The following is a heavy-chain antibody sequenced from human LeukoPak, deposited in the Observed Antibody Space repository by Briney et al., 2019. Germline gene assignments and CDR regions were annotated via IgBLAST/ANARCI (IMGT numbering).Heavy chain of an antibody. CDR1: GYSFTTYY. V-gene: IGHV5-51*01. CDR2: ISPGDSDA. CDR3: ARHYYFDY. Sequence: GESLKISCKGSGYSFTTYYIAWVRQLPGKGLEWMGFISPGDSDARYSPSFEGQVTISADKSINTAYLQWSSLKPSDTAMYNCARHYYFDYWGQGTLVTVPS. J-gene: IGHJ4*02.